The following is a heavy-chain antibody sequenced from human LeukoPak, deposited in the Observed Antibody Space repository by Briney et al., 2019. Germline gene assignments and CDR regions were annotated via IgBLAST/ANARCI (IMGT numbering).Heavy chain of an antibody. CDR2: IYYSGIT. J-gene: IGHJ5*02. D-gene: IGHD5-12*01. CDR1: GGSISSSGYY. V-gene: IGHV4-39*07. Sequence: SETLSLTCTVSGGSISSSGYYWGWIRQSPGEGLEWIGNIYYSGITYYNPSLKSRVTISVDTSKNQFSLKLSSVTAADTAVYYCARESRNSWLRLSRLYNWFDPWGQGTLVTVSS. CDR3: ARESRNSWLRLSRLYNWFDP.